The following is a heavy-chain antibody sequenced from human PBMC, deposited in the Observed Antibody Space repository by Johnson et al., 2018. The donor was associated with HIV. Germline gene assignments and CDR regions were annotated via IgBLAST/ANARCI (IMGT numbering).Heavy chain of an antibody. Sequence: VQLVESGGGLVKAGGSLRLSCAASGFIFSDYYMNWVRQAPGKGLEWVSVIYSGGSTYHADSVKGRFIISRDNSKSTLYLQMNSLRAEDTAVYYCARAYTYGAFDIWGQGTTVTISS. CDR2: IYSGGST. CDR3: ARAYTYGAFDI. CDR1: GFIFSDYY. V-gene: IGHV3-66*01. J-gene: IGHJ3*02. D-gene: IGHD5-18*01.